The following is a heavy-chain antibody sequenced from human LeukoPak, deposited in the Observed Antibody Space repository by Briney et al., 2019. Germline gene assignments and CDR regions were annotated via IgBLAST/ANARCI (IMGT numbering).Heavy chain of an antibody. CDR2: INPNSGGT. CDR1: GYTFTDYY. V-gene: IGHV1-2*02. J-gene: IGHJ4*02. CDR3: ARIGYNHYFDY. Sequence: GASVKVSCKASGYTFTDYYLHWVRQAPAQGLEWMGWINPNSGGTNYAQTFQGRVTMTRDTSITTAYLELRRLRSDDTAVYYCARIGYNHYFDYWGQGTLVTVSS. D-gene: IGHD5-24*01.